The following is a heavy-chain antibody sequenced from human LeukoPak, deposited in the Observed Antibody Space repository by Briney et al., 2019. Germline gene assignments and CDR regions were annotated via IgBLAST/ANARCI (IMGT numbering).Heavy chain of an antibody. CDR2: IYYSGST. J-gene: IGHJ4*02. V-gene: IGHV4-59*01. Sequence: KPSETLSLTCTVSGGSISSYYWSWIRQPPGKGLEWIGYIYYSGSTNYNPSLKSRVTLSVDTSKNQFSLKLSSVTAADTAVYYCARAGQQLDYWGQGTLVTVSS. CDR1: GGSISSYY. D-gene: IGHD6-13*01. CDR3: ARAGQQLDY.